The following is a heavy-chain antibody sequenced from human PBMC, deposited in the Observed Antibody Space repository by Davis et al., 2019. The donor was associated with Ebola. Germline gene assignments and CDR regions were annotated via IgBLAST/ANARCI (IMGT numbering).Heavy chain of an antibody. CDR2: IDPSDSYT. J-gene: IGHJ5*02. V-gene: IGHV5-10-1*01. CDR1: GYSFTSYW. D-gene: IGHD2-2*01. Sequence: KVSCKGSGYSFTSYWISWVRQMPGKGLEWMGRIDPSDSYTNYSPSFQGHVTISAYKSISTAYLQWSSLKASDTAMYYCARQGYCSSTSCLSVDPWGQGTLVTVSS. CDR3: ARQGYCSSTSCLSVDP.